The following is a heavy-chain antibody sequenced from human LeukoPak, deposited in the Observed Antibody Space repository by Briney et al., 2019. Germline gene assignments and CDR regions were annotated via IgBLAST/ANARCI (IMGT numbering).Heavy chain of an antibody. D-gene: IGHD2-15*01. CDR1: GFSFSNYG. CDR2: IKQDGSEK. J-gene: IGHJ3*02. CDR3: ARDRGRIAVDAFDI. Sequence: GGSLRLSCAASGFSFSNYGMNWVRQAPGKGLEWVANIKQDGSEKYYVDSVKGRFTISRDNAKNSLYLQMNSLRAEDTAVYYCARDRGRIAVDAFDIWGQGTMVTVSS. V-gene: IGHV3-7*01.